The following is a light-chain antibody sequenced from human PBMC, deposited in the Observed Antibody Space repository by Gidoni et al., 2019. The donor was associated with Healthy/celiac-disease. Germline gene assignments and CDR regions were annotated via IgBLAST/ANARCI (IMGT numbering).Light chain of an antibody. J-gene: IGKJ4*01. V-gene: IGKV1-39*01. CDR3: QQSYSTPLT. CDR1: QRIISN. CDR2: AAS. Sequence: DIQMTKSPSSLTASVGDRVTITCRASQRIISNLNWYQQKPGKAPKLLIYAASSLQSGVPSRFSGSVSGTDFTLTIISLQPEDFATYYCQQSYSTPLTFXGXIKVEIK.